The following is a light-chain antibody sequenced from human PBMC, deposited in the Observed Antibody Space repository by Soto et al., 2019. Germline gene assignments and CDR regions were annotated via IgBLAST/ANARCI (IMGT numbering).Light chain of an antibody. CDR2: WAS. CDR3: QQYFGSPLT. V-gene: IGKV4-1*01. J-gene: IGKJ4*01. CDR1: QSVLYDTNNRND. Sequence: DIVMTQSPDSLAVSLGERATINCKSSQSVLYDTNNRNDLAWYQQKPGQPPKLLIYWASTRESGVPDRFSGSVSRTDFTFTISGLQAEDVAVYYCQQYFGSPLTFGGGTKVEIK.